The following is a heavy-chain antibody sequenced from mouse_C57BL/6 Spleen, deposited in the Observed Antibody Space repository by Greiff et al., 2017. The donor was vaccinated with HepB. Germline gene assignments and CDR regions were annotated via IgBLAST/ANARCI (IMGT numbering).Heavy chain of an antibody. V-gene: IGHV1-55*01. D-gene: IGHD1-1*01. CDR3: ARCSGSSPWYFDV. Sequence: VQLQQSGAELVKPGASVKMSCKASGYTFTSYWITWVKQRPGQGLEWIGDIYPGSGSTNYNEKFKSKATLTLDTSSSTAYMQLSSLTSEDSAVYYCARCSGSSPWYFDVWGTGTTVTVSS. CDR1: GYTFTSYW. J-gene: IGHJ1*03. CDR2: IYPGSGST.